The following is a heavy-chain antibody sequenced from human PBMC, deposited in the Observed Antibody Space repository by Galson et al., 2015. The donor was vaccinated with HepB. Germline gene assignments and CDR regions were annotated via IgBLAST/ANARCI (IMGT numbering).Heavy chain of an antibody. V-gene: IGHV3-66*02. Sequence: SLRLSCAASGFTVRTNSMSWVRQAPGKGLEWVSVFYSGGSTYYADSAKGRFTISRVDSKNTPYLHMNSLRPEDTAVYYCATERSTSGSYYFDNWGQGTLVTVSS. D-gene: IGHD1-26*01. CDR1: GFTVRTNS. CDR3: ATERSTSGSYYFDN. J-gene: IGHJ4*02. CDR2: FYSGGST.